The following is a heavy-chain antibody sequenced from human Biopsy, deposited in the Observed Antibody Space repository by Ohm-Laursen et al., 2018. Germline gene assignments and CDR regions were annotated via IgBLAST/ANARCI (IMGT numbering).Heavy chain of an antibody. CDR1: GFIFSRND. V-gene: IGHV3-23*01. D-gene: IGHD2-21*01. Sequence: GSLRLSCAASGFIFSRNDMSWVHQAPEKGLEWASGISGSGASTYYADSVKGRFTISRDNSKNTLFLQMDSLRADDTAVYYCVKAYSAIYWFDPWGQGTLVTVSS. J-gene: IGHJ5*02. CDR2: ISGSGAST. CDR3: VKAYSAIYWFDP.